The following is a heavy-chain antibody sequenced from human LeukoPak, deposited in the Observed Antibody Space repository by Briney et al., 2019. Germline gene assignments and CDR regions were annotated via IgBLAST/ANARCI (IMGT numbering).Heavy chain of an antibody. V-gene: IGHV4-59*01. CDR1: GSSISSYY. J-gene: IGHJ4*02. Sequence: SETLSLTYTVSGSSISSYYWSWIRQPPGRGLEWIGYSYYSGSTNYNPSLKSRVTISVDTSKNQFSLKLSSVTAADTAVYYCARDLGKGYCSGGSCPHVWGQGTLVTVSS. D-gene: IGHD2-15*01. CDR2: SYYSGST. CDR3: ARDLGKGYCSGGSCPHV.